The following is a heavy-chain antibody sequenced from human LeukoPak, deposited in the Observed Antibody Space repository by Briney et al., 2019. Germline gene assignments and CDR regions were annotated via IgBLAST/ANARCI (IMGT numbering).Heavy chain of an antibody. CDR3: AKDVRRCNGACT. CDR2: ISASGGDT. D-gene: IGHD2-8*01. Sequence: GRSLRLSCAASGFTFSNYAMHWVRQAPGKGLEWVSGISASGGDTFYADSVKGRFTISRDNSKNTLSLQMNSLRVEDTAIYYCAKDVRRCNGACTWGQGTLVTVSS. J-gene: IGHJ5*02. CDR1: GFTFSNYA. V-gene: IGHV3-23*01.